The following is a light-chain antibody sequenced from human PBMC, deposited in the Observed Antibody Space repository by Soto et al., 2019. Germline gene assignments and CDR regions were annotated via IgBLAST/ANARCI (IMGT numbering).Light chain of an antibody. CDR1: QSISKY. V-gene: IGKV1-39*01. CDR3: QQGYSPLLT. Sequence: DIHLTQSPSSLSASVGDRVTLTCRASQSISKYLNWYQLKSGKGPKLLIYGTSTLQSGVPSRFSGSGSGTDFTLTISNLQPEDFAVYYCQQGYSPLLTFGGGTKVDIK. J-gene: IGKJ4*01. CDR2: GTS.